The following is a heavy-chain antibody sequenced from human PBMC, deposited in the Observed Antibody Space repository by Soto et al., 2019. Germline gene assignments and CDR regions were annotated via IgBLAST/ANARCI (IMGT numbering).Heavy chain of an antibody. V-gene: IGHV1-18*01. CDR1: GYTFTSYG. J-gene: IGHJ5*02. D-gene: IGHD4-4*01. CDR3: ASRNALYNWFDP. Sequence: ASVKVSCKASGYTFTSYGISWVRQAPGQGLEWMGWISAYNGNTNYAQKLQGRVTMTTDTSTSTAYMELRSLRSDDTAVYYCASRNALYNWFDPWGQGTPVTVSS. CDR2: ISAYNGNT.